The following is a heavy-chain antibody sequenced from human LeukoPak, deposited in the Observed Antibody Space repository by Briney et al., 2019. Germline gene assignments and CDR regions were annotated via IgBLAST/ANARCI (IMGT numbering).Heavy chain of an antibody. J-gene: IGHJ4*02. Sequence: GGSLRLSCAASGFTFSNYWMHWVRQAPGKGLVWVSRIHSDGSSTTYADSVEGRFTISRDNAKNTLYLQMNSLRAEDTAVYYCAKGGSKAPDYWGQGTLVTVSS. D-gene: IGHD4-11*01. CDR3: AKGGSKAPDY. V-gene: IGHV3-74*01. CDR2: IHSDGSST. CDR1: GFTFSNYW.